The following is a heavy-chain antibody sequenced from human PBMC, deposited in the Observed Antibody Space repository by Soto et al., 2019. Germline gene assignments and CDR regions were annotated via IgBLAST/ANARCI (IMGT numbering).Heavy chain of an antibody. Sequence: SETLSLTCTVSGDSISSSSISSSSYYWGWIRQPPGKGLEWIGSIYYSGSTYDNPSLKGRVAISVDTSKNQFSLKLSSVTAADTAVYYCARAFVVVVASAFDPWGQGTLVTVYS. D-gene: IGHD2-15*01. CDR2: IYYSGST. CDR1: GDSISSSSISSSSYY. CDR3: ARAFVVVVASAFDP. V-gene: IGHV4-39*07. J-gene: IGHJ5*02.